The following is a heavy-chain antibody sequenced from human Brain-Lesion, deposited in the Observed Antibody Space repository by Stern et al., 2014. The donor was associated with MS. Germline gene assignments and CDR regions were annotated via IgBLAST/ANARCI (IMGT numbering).Heavy chain of an antibody. CDR2: IYASGST. V-gene: IGHV4-61*02. Sequence: VQLVESGPGLVKPSQTLSLTCSVSGGSISSGSYYWNWIRQPAGKGLEWIGRIYASGSTNYSPSLKSRVFISGDTSKNQFSRKLSSVTAADAAMYYCVRETGGYTYGDTDFFDFWGQGTLVTVSS. D-gene: IGHD5-18*01. J-gene: IGHJ4*02. CDR1: GGSISSGSYY. CDR3: VRETGGYTYGDTDFFDF.